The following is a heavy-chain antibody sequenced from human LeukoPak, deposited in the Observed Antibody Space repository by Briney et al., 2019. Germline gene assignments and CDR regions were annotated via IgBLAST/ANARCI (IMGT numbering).Heavy chain of an antibody. Sequence: PGGSLRLSRAASEYTVSDNYMSWIRQAPGKGLEWVALIYRDGRTDYADSVKGRFTISRDNSKNTLFLQIDSLRHDDTAIYYCATDGFHYFDFWGQGTLVAVSS. V-gene: IGHV3-53*01. CDR3: ATDGFHYFDF. J-gene: IGHJ4*02. CDR1: EYTVSDNY. D-gene: IGHD5-12*01. CDR2: IYRDGRT.